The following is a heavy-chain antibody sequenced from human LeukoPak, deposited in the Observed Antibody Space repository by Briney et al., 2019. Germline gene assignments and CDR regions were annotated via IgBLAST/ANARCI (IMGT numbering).Heavy chain of an antibody. V-gene: IGHV3-23*01. CDR3: AKDGDYDILTGWSYTLYYFDY. CDR1: GFTFSSYG. Sequence: PGGSLRLSCAASGFTFSSYGKSWVRQAPGKGLEWVSAISGSGGSTYYADSVKGRFTISRDNSKNTLYLQMNSLRAEDTAVYYCAKDGDYDILTGWSYTLYYFDYWGQGTLVTVSS. D-gene: IGHD3-9*01. J-gene: IGHJ4*02. CDR2: ISGSGGST.